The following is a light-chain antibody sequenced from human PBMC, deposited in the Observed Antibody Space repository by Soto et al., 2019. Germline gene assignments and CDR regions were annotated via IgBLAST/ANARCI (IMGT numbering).Light chain of an antibody. V-gene: IGLV1-51*01. CDR2: DNN. J-gene: IGLJ2*01. CDR1: TSNIGNNY. CDR3: GAWDSSLSTGV. Sequence: QSVLTQPPSVSAAPGQKVTISCSGSTSNIGNNYVSWYQQLPGTAPKLLIYDNNKRPSGIPDRFSGSKSGTSATLGSTGLHTGDEADYYCGAWDSSLSTGVFGGGTKVTVL.